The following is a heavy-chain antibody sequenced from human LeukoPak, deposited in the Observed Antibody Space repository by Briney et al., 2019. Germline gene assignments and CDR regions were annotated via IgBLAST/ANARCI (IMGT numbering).Heavy chain of an antibody. CDR2: IFYSGST. CDR1: GGSISSYY. D-gene: IGHD6-13*01. V-gene: IGHV4-59*01. CDR3: ARDRQLVPGRWYFDL. Sequence: PSETLSLTCSVSGGSISSYYWSWIRQPPGKGLQWIGYIFYSGSTNYNPSLKSRVTISVDTSKNQFSLKLSSVTAADTAVYYCARDRQLVPGRWYFDLWGRGTLVTVSS. J-gene: IGHJ2*01.